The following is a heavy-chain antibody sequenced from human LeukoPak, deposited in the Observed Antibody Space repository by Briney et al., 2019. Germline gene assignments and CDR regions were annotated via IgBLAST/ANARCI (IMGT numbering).Heavy chain of an antibody. D-gene: IGHD3-3*01. V-gene: IGHV4-39*07. Sequence: SETLSLTCTVSGGSISSSSYYWGWIRQPPGKGLEWIGSIYYGGSTYYNPSLKSRVTISVDTSKNQFSLKLSSVTAADTAVYYCARGRGLAWSGYYSRNYYMDVWGKGTTVTVSS. CDR3: ARGRGLAWSGYYSRNYYMDV. CDR1: GGSISSSSYY. CDR2: IYYGGST. J-gene: IGHJ6*03.